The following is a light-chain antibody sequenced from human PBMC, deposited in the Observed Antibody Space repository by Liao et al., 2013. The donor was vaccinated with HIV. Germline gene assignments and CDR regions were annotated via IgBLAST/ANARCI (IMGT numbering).Light chain of an antibody. CDR2: QDT. CDR1: NIGSKS. CDR3: QARDSSTYVV. Sequence: SYVLTQPPSVSVAPGKTARITCGGNNIGSKSVHWYQQKPGQSPVLVIYQDTKRASGIPERFSGSNSGNTATLTISGTQTLDEADYYCQARDSSTYVVFGGGTKLTVL. J-gene: IGLJ2*01. V-gene: IGLV3-21*01.